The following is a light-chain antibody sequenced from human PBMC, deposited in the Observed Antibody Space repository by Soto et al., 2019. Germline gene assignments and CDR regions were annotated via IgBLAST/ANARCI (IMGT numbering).Light chain of an antibody. CDR3: QNYNSAPFN. CDR2: AAS. V-gene: IGKV1-27*01. J-gene: IGKJ3*01. Sequence: DIQMTQSPSSLSASVGDRVTITCRASQGSSNYLAWHQQKPWKVPKLLIYAASTLHSGVPSRFSGSGSGTDFTLTISSLQPEDVATDYCQNYNSAPFNLGPGTKVDIK. CDR1: QGSSNY.